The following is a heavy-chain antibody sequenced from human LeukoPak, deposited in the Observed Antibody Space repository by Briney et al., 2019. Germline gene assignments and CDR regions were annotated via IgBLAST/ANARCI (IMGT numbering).Heavy chain of an antibody. CDR2: IYYSGST. CDR3: ARDDGRELDY. V-gene: IGHV4-39*07. D-gene: IGHD1-26*01. J-gene: IGHJ4*02. Sequence: SETLSLTCTVSGGSISSSSYYWGWIRQPPGKGLEWIGSIYYSGSTYYNPSLKSRVTISVDTSKNQFSLKLSSVTAADTAVYYCARDDGRELDYWGQGTLVTVSS. CDR1: GGSISSSSYY.